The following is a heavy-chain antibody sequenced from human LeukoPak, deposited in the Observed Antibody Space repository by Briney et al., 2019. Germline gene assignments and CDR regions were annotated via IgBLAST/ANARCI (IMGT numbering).Heavy chain of an antibody. J-gene: IGHJ4*02. CDR3: ARGLGFIPRRPYYFDY. V-gene: IGHV1-46*01. CDR1: GYTFTSYY. CDR2: INPSGGST. Sequence: GASVKVSRKASGYTFTSYYMHWVRQAPGQGLEWMGIINPSGGSTSYAQKFQGRVTMTRDTSTSTVYMELSSLRSEDTAVYYCARGLGFIPRRPYYFDYWGQGTLVTVSS. D-gene: IGHD3-16*01.